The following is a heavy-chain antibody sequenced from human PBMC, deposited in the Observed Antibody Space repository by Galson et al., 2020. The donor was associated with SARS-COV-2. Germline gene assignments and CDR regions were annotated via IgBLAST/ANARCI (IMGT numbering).Heavy chain of an antibody. CDR1: GFPHSTIAMC. D-gene: IGHD3-16*01. Sequence: SGPTLAHPPQPLTLPRPFSGFPHSTIAMCVSWIRQPPGKALEWLPLLDCDDDKYYSTSLKTRLTIAKDTSKNQVVLTMTNMDPVDTATYYGARIWGERVEYYYYGMDVGGQGTTVTVSS. CDR3: ARIWGERVEYYYYGMDV. V-gene: IGHV2-70*13. J-gene: IGHJ6*02. CDR2: LDCDDDK.